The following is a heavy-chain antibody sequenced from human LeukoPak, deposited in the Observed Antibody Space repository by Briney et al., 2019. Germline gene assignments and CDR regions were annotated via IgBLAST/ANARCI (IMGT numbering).Heavy chain of an antibody. Sequence: GGSLRLSCAASGFTFSGSAMHWVRQASGKGLEWVGRIRSKANSYATAYAASVKGRFTISRDDSKNTAYLQMSSLKTEDTAVYYCTRLGIAAAGNGVAKWGQGTLVTVSS. V-gene: IGHV3-73*01. D-gene: IGHD6-13*01. CDR3: TRLGIAAAGNGVAK. CDR1: GFTFSGSA. J-gene: IGHJ4*02. CDR2: IRSKANSYAT.